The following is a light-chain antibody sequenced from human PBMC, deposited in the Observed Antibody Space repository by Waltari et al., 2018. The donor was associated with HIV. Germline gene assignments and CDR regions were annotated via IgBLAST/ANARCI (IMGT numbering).Light chain of an antibody. CDR1: SSDVGGYNY. J-gene: IGLJ3*02. CDR3: CSYAGDYTFR. V-gene: IGLV2-11*01. CDR2: DVS. Sequence: QSALTQPRSVSGSPGQSVTLSCPGTSSDVGGYNYVSWYQQHPGKAPKLMIYDVSKRPSGVPDRFSGSKSGNTASLTISGLQAEDEADFYCCSYAGDYTFRFGGGTKLTVL.